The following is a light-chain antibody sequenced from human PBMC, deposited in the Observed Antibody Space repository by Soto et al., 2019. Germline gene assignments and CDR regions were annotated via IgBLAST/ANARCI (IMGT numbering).Light chain of an antibody. V-gene: IGKV1D-12*01. CDR2: AAS. J-gene: IGKJ1*01. Sequence: DIQMTQSPSSVSASVGDRVTITCRASQAISTWLAWYQQKPGKAHKLQIYAASNLQTGVSSRFSGSGSGTDFTLSISSLQPEDFATYYCQQANSFPRTFGQGTKVEIK. CDR1: QAISTW. CDR3: QQANSFPRT.